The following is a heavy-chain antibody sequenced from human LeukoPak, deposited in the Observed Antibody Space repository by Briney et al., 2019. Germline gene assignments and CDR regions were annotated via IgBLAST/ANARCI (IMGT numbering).Heavy chain of an antibody. V-gene: IGHV3-23*01. CDR2: ISTSGDRT. CDR1: GFTFSNYA. CDR3: AKDYLGSSYAFDV. J-gene: IGHJ3*01. Sequence: PGGSLRLSCAASGFTFSNYAMHWVRQAPGKGLEWVSAISTSGDRTYYADSVKGRFTISRDSSKNTLYMQMNSLRAEDTAVYYCAKDYLGSSYAFDVWGQGTMVTVSS. D-gene: IGHD6-13*01.